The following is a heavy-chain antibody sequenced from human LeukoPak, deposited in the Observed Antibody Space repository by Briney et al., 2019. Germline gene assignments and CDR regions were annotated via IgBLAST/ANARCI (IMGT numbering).Heavy chain of an antibody. V-gene: IGHV3-30*03. J-gene: IGHJ6*02. CDR3: ARDREDGDSRAYYYYGMDV. CDR1: GFTFSSYG. Sequence: PGRSLRLSCAASGFTFSSYGMHWVRQAPGKGLEWVAVISYDGSNKYYADSVKGRFTIPRDNSKNTLYLHMNSLRAEDTAVYYCARDREDGDSRAYYYYGMDVWGQGTTVTVSS. CDR2: ISYDGSNK. D-gene: IGHD4-17*01.